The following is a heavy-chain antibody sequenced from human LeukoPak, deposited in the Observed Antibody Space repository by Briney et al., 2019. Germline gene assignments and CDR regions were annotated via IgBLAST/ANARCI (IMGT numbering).Heavy chain of an antibody. CDR2: IYYSGTT. D-gene: IGHD2-2*01. Sequence: KPSETLSLTCAVSGFSISSGYFWAWVRRPPGQGLEWIGSIYYSGTTYYSPSLKRRVTISVDTSKNQFPLKLNSVTAADTAMYYCARLAVVELPAARSNYFDYWGQGTLVTVSS. V-gene: IGHV4-38-2*01. CDR3: ARLAVVELPAARSNYFDY. CDR1: GFSISSGYF. J-gene: IGHJ4*02.